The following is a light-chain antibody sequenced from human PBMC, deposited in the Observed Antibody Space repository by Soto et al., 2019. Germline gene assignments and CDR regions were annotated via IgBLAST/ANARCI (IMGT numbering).Light chain of an antibody. CDR2: RNN. CDR3: AAWDDSLSGPHVV. J-gene: IGLJ2*01. V-gene: IGLV1-47*01. Sequence: SVLTQPPSASGTPGQRVTISCSGSSSNIGSNYVYWYQQLPGTAPKLLIYRNNQRPSGVPDRFSGSKSGTSASLAISGLRSEDEADYYCAAWDDSLSGPHVVFGGGTKVTVL. CDR1: SSNIGSNY.